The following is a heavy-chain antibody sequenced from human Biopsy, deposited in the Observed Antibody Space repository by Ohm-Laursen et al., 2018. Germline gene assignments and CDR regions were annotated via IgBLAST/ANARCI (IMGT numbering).Heavy chain of an antibody. Sequence: SLRLSCSASGFVFSSYAMHWVRQAPGKGLQWVAFISYDGSKKDYGDSVKGRFTISRDNSKNTLYLQMNNLRAEDTAVYYCAKIAFDSSGANTMRDYWGQGTLVTVFS. J-gene: IGHJ4*02. V-gene: IGHV3-30*18. D-gene: IGHD3-22*01. CDR3: AKIAFDSSGANTMRDY. CDR1: GFVFSSYA. CDR2: ISYDGSKK.